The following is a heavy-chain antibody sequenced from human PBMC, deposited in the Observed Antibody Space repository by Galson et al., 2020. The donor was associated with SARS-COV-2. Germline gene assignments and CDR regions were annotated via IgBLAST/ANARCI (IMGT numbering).Heavy chain of an antibody. CDR3: ATVPGDGVPSWFDP. CDR1: GYTLTELS. Sequence: ASVKVSCKVSGYTLTELSIHWVRQAPGKGLEWMGGFDPEDGETIYAQKFQGRVTMTEDTSTDTAYMELSSLRSEDTAVYYCATVPGDGVPSWFDPWGQGTLVTVSS. D-gene: IGHD4-17*01. J-gene: IGHJ5*02. CDR2: FDPEDGET. V-gene: IGHV1-24*01.